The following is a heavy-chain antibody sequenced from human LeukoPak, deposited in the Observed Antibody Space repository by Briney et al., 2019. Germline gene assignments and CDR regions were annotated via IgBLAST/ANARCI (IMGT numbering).Heavy chain of an antibody. CDR1: GFTFSSYG. CDR3: ARDRGGDIPFDY. V-gene: IGHV3-33*01. D-gene: IGHD2-21*02. J-gene: IGHJ4*02. Sequence: GGSLRLSCAASGFTFSSYGMHWVRQAPGKGLEWVAVIWYDGSNKYYADSVKGRFTISRDNSKNTLYLQMNSLRAEDTAVYYCARDRGGDIPFDYWGQGTPVTVSS. CDR2: IWYDGSNK.